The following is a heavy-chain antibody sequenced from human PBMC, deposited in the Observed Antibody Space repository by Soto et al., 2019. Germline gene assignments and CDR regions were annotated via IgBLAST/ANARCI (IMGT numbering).Heavy chain of an antibody. J-gene: IGHJ4*02. CDR2: LDYSGST. Sequence: QVQLQESGPGLVKPSQTLSLTCTVSGGSISSGDYYWSWSRQPPATGLESIGYLDYSGSTYYHPSLKSRVTISVDTSKNRFSLKLRSVTAAYTAVYYWASTSYGYIFDDYWGQGTLVTGSS. V-gene: IGHV4-30-4*01. D-gene: IGHD5-18*01. CDR1: GGSISSGDYY. CDR3: ASTSYGYIFDDY.